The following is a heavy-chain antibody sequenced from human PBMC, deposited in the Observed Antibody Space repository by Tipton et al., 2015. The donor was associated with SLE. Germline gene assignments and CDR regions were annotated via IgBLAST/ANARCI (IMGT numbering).Heavy chain of an antibody. V-gene: IGHV3-21*03. D-gene: IGHD3-3*01. CDR3: ARDPRGDFWSGYDYFDY. Sequence: SGFTFSSYSMNWVRQAPGKGLEWVSSISSSSSYIYYADSVKGRFTISRDNAKNSLYLQMNSLRAEDTAVYYCARDPRGDFWSGYDYFDYWGQGTLVTVSS. CDR1: GFTFSSYS. J-gene: IGHJ4*02. CDR2: ISSSSSYI.